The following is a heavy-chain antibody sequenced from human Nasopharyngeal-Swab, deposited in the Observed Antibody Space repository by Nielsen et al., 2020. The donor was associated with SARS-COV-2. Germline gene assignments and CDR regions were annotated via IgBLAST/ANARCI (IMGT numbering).Heavy chain of an antibody. CDR3: APDPNWGLGY. J-gene: IGHJ4*02. V-gene: IGHV3-23*01. D-gene: IGHD7-27*01. CDR1: GFTFNSYV. CDR2: ITVSSDAT. Sequence: GESLKISYAASGFTFNSYVMIWVRQAPGEGLEWVSYITVSSDATNYAESVKGRFTISRDNSKNLLYLQMNSLRVEDTATYYCAPDPNWGLGYWGRGTLVTVSS.